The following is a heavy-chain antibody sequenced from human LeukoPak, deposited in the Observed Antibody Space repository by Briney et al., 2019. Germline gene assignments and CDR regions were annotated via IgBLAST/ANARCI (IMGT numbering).Heavy chain of an antibody. CDR2: IYYSGST. D-gene: IGHD6-19*01. CDR3: AREGPSGWSIFDY. CDR1: GGSISSNY. Sequence: SETLSLTCTVPGGSISSNYWSWIRQPPGKGLEWIGYIYYSGSTNYNPSLKSRVTISVDTSKNQFSLKLSSVTAADTAVYYCAREGPSGWSIFDYWGQGTLVTVSS. J-gene: IGHJ4*02. V-gene: IGHV4-59*01.